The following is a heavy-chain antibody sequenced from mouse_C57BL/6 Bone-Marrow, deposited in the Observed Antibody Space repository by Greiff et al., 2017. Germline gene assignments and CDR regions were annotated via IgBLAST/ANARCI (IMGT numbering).Heavy chain of an antibody. CDR1: GFTFSSYA. V-gene: IGHV5-4*01. CDR2: ISDSGSYT. CDR3: SGYYFDY. J-gene: IGHJ2*01. Sequence: EVQLVESGGGLVKPGGSLKLSCAASGFTFSSYAMSWVRQTPEKRLEWVATISDSGSYTYYPDNVKGRFTISRDNAKNNLYLQMSHLKSEDTAMYYCSGYYFDYWGQGTTLTVSS.